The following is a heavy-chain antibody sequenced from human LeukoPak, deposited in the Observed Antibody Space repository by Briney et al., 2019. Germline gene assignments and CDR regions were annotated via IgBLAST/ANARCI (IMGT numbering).Heavy chain of an antibody. Sequence: GGSLRLSCVASGFTFSSYAMSWVRQAPGKGLEWVSAISGSGGSTYYADSVKGRFTISRDNSKNTLYLQMNSLRAEDMAVYYCAKGSSSSWYAFDYWGQGTLVTVSS. D-gene: IGHD6-13*01. CDR3: AKGSSSSWYAFDY. V-gene: IGHV3-23*01. J-gene: IGHJ4*02. CDR2: ISGSGGST. CDR1: GFTFSSYA.